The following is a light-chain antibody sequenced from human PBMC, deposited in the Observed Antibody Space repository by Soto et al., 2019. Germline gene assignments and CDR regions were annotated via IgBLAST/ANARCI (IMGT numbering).Light chain of an antibody. Sequence: IVLTQSPGTLSLSPGERATLSCRASQSVNNNYLGWYQQRPGQAPRLLIYGASTRATGISDRFTGTGSGTDFTLTINRLEPEDSAMYYCQQYGGSPAVTFGQGTRLEIK. CDR1: QSVNNNY. V-gene: IGKV3-20*01. J-gene: IGKJ5*01. CDR3: QQYGGSPAVT. CDR2: GAS.